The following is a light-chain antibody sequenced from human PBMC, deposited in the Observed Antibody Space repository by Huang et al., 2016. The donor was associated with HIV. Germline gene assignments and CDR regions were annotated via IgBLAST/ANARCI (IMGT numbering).Light chain of an antibody. CDR2: DAA. CDR3: QQYDSLPRT. CDR1: RHIYSY. V-gene: IGKV1-33*01. J-gene: IGKJ3*01. Sequence: DIQMTQSPSSLSASIGDRVTITCRASRHIYSYLNWYQHRPGKAPKLLIYDAAMEVGVPSRFSGSGSGRNFTLIISSLQPEDFATYYCQQYDSLPRTFGPGTKV.